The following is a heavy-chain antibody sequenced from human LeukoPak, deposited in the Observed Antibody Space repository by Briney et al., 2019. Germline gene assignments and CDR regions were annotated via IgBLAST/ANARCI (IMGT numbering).Heavy chain of an antibody. CDR3: ARGRDQIDC. V-gene: IGHV4-59*01. J-gene: IGHJ4*02. D-gene: IGHD2-2*01. CDR1: GGSISSYY. Sequence: SETLSLTCTVSGGSISSYYWSRIRQPPGKGLEWIGYIYYSGSTNYNPSLKSRVTISVDTSKNQFSLKLSSVTAADTAVYYCARGRDQIDCWGQGTLVTVSS. CDR2: IYYSGST.